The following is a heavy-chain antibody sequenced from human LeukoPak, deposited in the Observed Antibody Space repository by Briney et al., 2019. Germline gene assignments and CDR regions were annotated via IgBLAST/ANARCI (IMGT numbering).Heavy chain of an antibody. CDR1: GFTFSGYW. CDR2: IKQDESEK. D-gene: IGHD2-2*01. J-gene: IGHJ4*02. CDR3: ASVGWINVVVPAATPFDY. V-gene: IGHV3-7*01. Sequence: PGGSLRLSCAASGFTFSGYWMSWVRQAPGKGLEWVANIKQDESEKYYVDSVKGRFTISRDNAKNSQYLQMNSLRAEDTAVYYCASVGWINVVVPAATPFDYWGQGTLVTVSS.